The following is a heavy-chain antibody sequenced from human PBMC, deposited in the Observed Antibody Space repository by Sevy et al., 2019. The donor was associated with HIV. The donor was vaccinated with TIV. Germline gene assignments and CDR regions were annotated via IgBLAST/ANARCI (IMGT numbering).Heavy chain of an antibody. D-gene: IGHD2-8*01. CDR2: ISWNSASI. J-gene: IGHJ4*01. V-gene: IGHV3-9*01. CDR1: GFTFDDYA. CDR3: ARDRDDGYCTNGVCFNFDN. Sequence: GGSLRLSCAASGFTFDDYAMHWVRQAPGKGLEWVSGISWNSASIDYASSVKGRFTISRDNAKNSLYLQMKSLRADDTALYYCARDRDDGYCTNGVCFNFDNWGQGTLVTVSS.